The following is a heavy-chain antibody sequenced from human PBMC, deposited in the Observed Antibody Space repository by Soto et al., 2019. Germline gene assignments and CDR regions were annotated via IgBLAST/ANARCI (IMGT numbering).Heavy chain of an antibody. J-gene: IGHJ4*02. CDR3: ARDDTAMGAYYFDY. CDR2: INPNSGGT. CDR1: GYTFTGYY. D-gene: IGHD5-18*01. Sequence: ASVKVSCKASGYTFTGYYMHWVRQAPGQGLEWMGWINPNSGGTNYAQKFQGWVTMTRDTSISTAYMELSRLRSDDTAVYYCARDDTAMGAYYFDYWGQGTLVTVSS. V-gene: IGHV1-2*04.